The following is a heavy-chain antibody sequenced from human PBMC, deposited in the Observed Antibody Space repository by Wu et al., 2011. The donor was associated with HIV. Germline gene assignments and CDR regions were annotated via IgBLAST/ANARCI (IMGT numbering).Heavy chain of an antibody. Sequence: RLSCAASGFTFSSYGMHWVRQAPGKGLEWVAFIRYDGSNKYYADSVKGRFTISRDNSKNTLYLQMNSLRAEDTAVYYCAKGVGSGWYDAFDIWGQGTMVTVSS. V-gene: IGHV3-30*02. CDR1: GFTFSSYG. D-gene: IGHD6-19*01. CDR3: AKGVGSGWYDAFDI. CDR2: IRYDGSNK. J-gene: IGHJ3*02.